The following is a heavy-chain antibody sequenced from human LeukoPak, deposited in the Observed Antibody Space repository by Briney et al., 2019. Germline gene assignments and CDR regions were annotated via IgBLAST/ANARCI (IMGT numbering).Heavy chain of an antibody. CDR2: ISAYNGNT. Sequence: ASVKVSCKASGYTFTNYYMHWVRQAPGQGLEWMGWISAYNGNTNYAQKLQGRVTMTTDTSTSTAYMELRSLRSDDTAVYYCARLPTVTFFDYWGQGTLVTVSS. CDR3: ARLPTVTFFDY. V-gene: IGHV1-18*04. J-gene: IGHJ4*02. CDR1: GYTFTNYY. D-gene: IGHD4-17*01.